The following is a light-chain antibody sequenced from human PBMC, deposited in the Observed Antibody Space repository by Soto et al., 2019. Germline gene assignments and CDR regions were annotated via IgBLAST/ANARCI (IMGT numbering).Light chain of an antibody. J-gene: IGKJ1*01. CDR3: QQYGSSPRT. V-gene: IGKV3-20*01. CDR1: QSVSNDY. Sequence: EMVLTQSPGALSLSPGDRATLSCRASQSVSNDYLAWFQQKPGQTPRLLIYSVSSRATGIPDRFSGSGSGTDFTLIISRLEPGDFAVYYCQQYGSSPRTFGQGTKVDIK. CDR2: SVS.